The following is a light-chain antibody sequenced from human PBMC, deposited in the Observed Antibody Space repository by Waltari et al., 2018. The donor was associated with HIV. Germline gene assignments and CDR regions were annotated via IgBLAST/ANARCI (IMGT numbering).Light chain of an antibody. CDR1: SSHVGGYNY. J-gene: IGLJ2*01. V-gene: IGLV2-14*03. CDR3: SSYTSSSTLN. CDR2: DVS. Sequence: SALTQPASVSGSPGPSIPIPPPGTSSHVGGYNYVSWYQQHPGKAPKLMIYDVSNRPSGVSNRFSGSKSGNTASLTISGLQAEDEADYYCSSYTSSSTLNFGGGTKLTVL.